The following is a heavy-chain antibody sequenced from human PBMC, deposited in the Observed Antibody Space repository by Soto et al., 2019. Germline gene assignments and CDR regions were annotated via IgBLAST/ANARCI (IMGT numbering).Heavy chain of an antibody. J-gene: IGHJ4*02. CDR1: GFTFSDYY. V-gene: IGHV3-11*06. CDR2: SSNSGTFS. D-gene: IGHD1-1*01. CDR3: ARSGDNYNRLDY. Sequence: GXLRLSGEASGFTFSDYYISWIRQAPGKGLEWISYSSNSGTFSRYADSVKGRFSISRDNTKNLLYLQMNSLRAEDTAVYYCARSGDNYNRLDYWGQGTPVTVSS.